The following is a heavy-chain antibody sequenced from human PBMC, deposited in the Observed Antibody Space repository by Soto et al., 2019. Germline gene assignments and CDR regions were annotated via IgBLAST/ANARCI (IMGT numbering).Heavy chain of an antibody. V-gene: IGHV3-74*01. CDR3: ARGIKNKYGMDV. CDR2: INSDGSRI. Sequence: EVQLVESGGGSVQPGGSLRLSCAASGFTFSDYWMHWVRQAPGKGLVWLSRINSDGSRISQADSVKSRFTISRDNSKSTVYLQINSLRVEDSAVYYCARGIKNKYGMDVWGQGTTLIVSS. D-gene: IGHD2-15*01. J-gene: IGHJ6*02. CDR1: GFTFSDYW.